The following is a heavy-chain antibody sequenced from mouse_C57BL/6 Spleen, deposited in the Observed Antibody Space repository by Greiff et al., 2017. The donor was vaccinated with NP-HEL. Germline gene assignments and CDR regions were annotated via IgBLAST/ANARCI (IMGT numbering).Heavy chain of an antibody. J-gene: IGHJ4*01. V-gene: IGHV1-82*01. CDR1: GYAFSSSW. CDR3: SRSRYSNYLYAMDY. Sequence: QVQLQQSGPELVKPGASVKISCKASGYAFSSSWMNWVKQRPGKGLEWIGRIYPGDGDTNYNGKFKGKATLTADKSSSTAYMQLSSLTSEESAVYFCSRSRYSNYLYAMDYWGQGTSVTVSS. D-gene: IGHD2-5*01. CDR2: IYPGDGDT.